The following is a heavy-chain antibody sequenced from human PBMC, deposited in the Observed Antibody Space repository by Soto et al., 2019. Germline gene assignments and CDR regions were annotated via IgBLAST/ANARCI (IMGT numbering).Heavy chain of an antibody. D-gene: IGHD2-15*01. V-gene: IGHV5-51*01. CDR1: GYSFTSYW. J-gene: IGHJ4*02. Sequence: GESLKISCKGSGYSFTSYWIGWVRQMPGKGLEWMGIIYPGDSVTRYSPSFQGQVTISADKSISTAYLQWSSLKASDTALYYCARPTYCSGGSCYLDYWGQGTLVTVSS. CDR2: IYPGDSVT. CDR3: ARPTYCSGGSCYLDY.